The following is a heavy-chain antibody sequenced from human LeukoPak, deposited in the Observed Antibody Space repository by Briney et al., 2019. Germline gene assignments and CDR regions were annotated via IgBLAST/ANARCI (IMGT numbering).Heavy chain of an antibody. Sequence: PGGSLRLSCAASGFTFSSYGMHWVRQAPGKGLEWVAHISYDGSNKYYADSVKGRFTISRDNSKNTLYLQMNSLRVEDTAVYYCARDGSWGGAQYDHWGQGILVTVSS. CDR3: ARDGSWGGAQYDH. CDR1: GFTFSSYG. J-gene: IGHJ4*02. D-gene: IGHD3-10*01. V-gene: IGHV3-30*03. CDR2: ISYDGSNK.